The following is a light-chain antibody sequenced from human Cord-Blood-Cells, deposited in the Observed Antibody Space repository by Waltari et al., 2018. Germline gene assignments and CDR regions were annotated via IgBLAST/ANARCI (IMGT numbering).Light chain of an antibody. Sequence: EIVLTQSPATMSLSPGERATLSCRASQSVSIYFAWYQQKPGQAPRLLIYDASNRATGLPARFSGSGSGTDFTLTISSLEPEDFAVYYCQQRSNWPCTFGQGTKVDIK. CDR3: QQRSNWPCT. CDR2: DAS. CDR1: QSVSIY. J-gene: IGKJ1*01. V-gene: IGKV3-11*01.